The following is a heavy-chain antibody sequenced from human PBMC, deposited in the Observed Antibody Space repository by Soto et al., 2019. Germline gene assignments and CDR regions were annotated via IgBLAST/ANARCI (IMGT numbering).Heavy chain of an antibody. Sequence: SVKVSCKASGGTFSSYAISWVRQAPGQGLEWMGGIIPIFGTANYAQKFQGRVTITADESTSTAYMELSSLRSEDTAVYYCARGLRDIVLMVPRGGYYYGMDVWGQGTTVTVSS. V-gene: IGHV1-69*13. CDR1: GGTFSSYA. J-gene: IGHJ6*02. CDR2: IIPIFGTA. CDR3: ARGLRDIVLMVPRGGYYYGMDV. D-gene: IGHD2-8*01.